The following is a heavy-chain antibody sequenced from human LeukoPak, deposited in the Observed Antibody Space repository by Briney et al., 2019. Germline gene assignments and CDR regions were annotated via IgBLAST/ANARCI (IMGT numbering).Heavy chain of an antibody. Sequence: GASVKVSCKASGYTFTGHYMHWVRQAPGQGLEWMGWINPNSGGTNYAQKFQGRVTMTRDTSISTAYMELSRLRSDDTAVYYCATSWDYYGSGSYPFDYWGQGTLVTVSS. CDR2: INPNSGGT. D-gene: IGHD3-10*01. J-gene: IGHJ4*02. CDR3: ATSWDYYGSGSYPFDY. CDR1: GYTFTGHY. V-gene: IGHV1-2*02.